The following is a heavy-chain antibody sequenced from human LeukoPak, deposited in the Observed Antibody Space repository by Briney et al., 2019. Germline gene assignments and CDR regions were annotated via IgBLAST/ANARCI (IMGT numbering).Heavy chain of an antibody. D-gene: IGHD3-16*02. CDR1: GFTFSSYS. Sequence: PGGSLRLSCAASGFTFSSYSMNWVRQAPGKGLEWVSSISSSSSTIYYADSVKGRFTISRDNAKKSLYLQMNSLRAEDTAVYYCARGVSYMDVWGKGTTVTVSS. CDR3: ARGVSYMDV. CDR2: ISSSSSTI. V-gene: IGHV3-48*01. J-gene: IGHJ6*03.